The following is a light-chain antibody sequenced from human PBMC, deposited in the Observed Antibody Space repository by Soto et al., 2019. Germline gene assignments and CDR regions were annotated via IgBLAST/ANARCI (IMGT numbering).Light chain of an antibody. Sequence: DIQMTQSPSSLSASVGDRVTITCQASHDISNYLNWYQQKPEKAPKLLIYDASNLETGVSSRFSGSGSGTDFTFTISSLQPEDIATYYCQQYDNLPFTFGPGTTVDIK. CDR3: QQYDNLPFT. J-gene: IGKJ3*01. CDR2: DAS. V-gene: IGKV1-33*01. CDR1: HDISNY.